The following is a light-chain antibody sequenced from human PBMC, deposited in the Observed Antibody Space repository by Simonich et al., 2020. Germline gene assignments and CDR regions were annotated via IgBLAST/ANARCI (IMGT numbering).Light chain of an antibody. CDR1: QSVLYSSNNKNY. V-gene: IGKV4-1*01. CDR2: WAT. CDR3: QQYYSTPPLT. Sequence: DIVMTQSPDSLAVSLGERAHINCKSSQSVLYSSNNKNYLAWYQQKPGQPPKRLLYWATTRESGVPDRFSGSGSGTEFTLTISSLQAEDVAVYYCQQYYSTPPLTFGGGTKVEIK. J-gene: IGKJ4*01.